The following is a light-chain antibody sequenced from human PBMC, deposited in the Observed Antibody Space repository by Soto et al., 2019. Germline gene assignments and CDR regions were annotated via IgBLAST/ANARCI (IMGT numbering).Light chain of an antibody. CDR2: GAS. V-gene: IGKV3-20*01. CDR3: QQSNNWPPLT. J-gene: IGKJ4*01. Sequence: EIVMTQSPGTLSLSPGERATISCRASQVIGSRYLAWYHQKSGQAPRLLIYGASSRATGIPDRFSGSGSGTDFTLTISSLQIEDFALYYCQQSNNWPPLTFGGGTKVEIK. CDR1: QVIGSRY.